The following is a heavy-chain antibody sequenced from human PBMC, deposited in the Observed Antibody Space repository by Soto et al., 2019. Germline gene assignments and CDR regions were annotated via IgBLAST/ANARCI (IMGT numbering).Heavy chain of an antibody. Sequence: ETLSLTCTVSGGSISSYYWSWIRQPPGKGLEWIGYIYYSGSTNYNPSLKSRVTISVDTSKNQFSLKLSSVTAADTAVYYCARGGREMATIPYYYYGMDVWGQGTTVTVSS. V-gene: IGHV4-59*08. CDR1: GGSISSYY. J-gene: IGHJ6*02. D-gene: IGHD5-12*01. CDR2: IYYSGST. CDR3: ARGGREMATIPYYYYGMDV.